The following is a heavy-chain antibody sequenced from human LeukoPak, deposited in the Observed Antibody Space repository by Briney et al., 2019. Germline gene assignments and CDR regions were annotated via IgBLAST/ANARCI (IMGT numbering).Heavy chain of an antibody. CDR1: GFTFSTYS. D-gene: IGHD2-21*02. V-gene: IGHV3-21*01. CDR2: ISSRSCI. J-gene: IGHJ4*02. CDR3: ARGGGDVPIDY. Sequence: GGSLRLSCAASGFTFSTYSMNWVRQAPGKGLEWVSSISSRSCIYYADSVKGRFIISRDNAKNSLYLQMNSLRAEDTALYYCARGGGDVPIDYWGQGTLVTVSS.